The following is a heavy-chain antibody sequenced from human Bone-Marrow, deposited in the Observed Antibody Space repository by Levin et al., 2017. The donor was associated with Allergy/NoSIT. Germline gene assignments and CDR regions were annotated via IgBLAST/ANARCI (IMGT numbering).Heavy chain of an antibody. CDR2: ISGSGAST. D-gene: IGHD1-26*01. J-gene: IGHJ4*02. Sequence: GGSLRLSCAASGFTFTTYTMVWVRQAPGKGLEWVSGISGSGASTYYADSVKGRFTISRDNSKKTLDLQMDSLRAGDTAVYYCAKNYRLFSASYSGYFDYWGQGALVTVSS. CDR3: AKNYRLFSASYSGYFDY. V-gene: IGHV3-23*01. CDR1: GFTFTTYT.